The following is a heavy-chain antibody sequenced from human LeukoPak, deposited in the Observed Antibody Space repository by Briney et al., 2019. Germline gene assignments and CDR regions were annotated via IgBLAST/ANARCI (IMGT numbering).Heavy chain of an antibody. D-gene: IGHD6-13*01. CDR3: GKGGQSSSWFWVD. CDR2: IYTSGST. J-gene: IGHJ4*02. CDR1: GGSISSYY. Sequence: SETLSLTCTVSGGSISSYYWSWIRQPAGKGLEWIGRIYTSGSTNYNPSLKSRVTMSVDTSKNQFSLKLSSVTAADTAVYYCGKGGQSSSWFWVDWGQGTLVTVSS. V-gene: IGHV4-4*07.